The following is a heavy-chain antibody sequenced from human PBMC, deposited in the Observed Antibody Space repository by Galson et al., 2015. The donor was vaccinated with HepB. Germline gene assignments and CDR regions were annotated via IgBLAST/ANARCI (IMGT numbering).Heavy chain of an antibody. CDR3: ARAGGWLDP. CDR2: IRNSGTTK. J-gene: IGHJ5*02. CDR1: GFIFSDYP. V-gene: IGHV3-11*01. Sequence: SLRLSCAASGFIFSDYPMTWVRQAPGKGLECISYIRNSGTTKDYAGSVKGRFTISRDNAKKSLYLQMNNLRVDDTAVYYCARAGGWLDPWGQGTRVTVSS. D-gene: IGHD3-10*01.